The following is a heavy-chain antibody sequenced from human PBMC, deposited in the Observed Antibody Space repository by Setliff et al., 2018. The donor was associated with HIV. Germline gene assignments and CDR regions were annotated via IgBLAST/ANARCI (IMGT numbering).Heavy chain of an antibody. D-gene: IGHD3-9*01. CDR3: ANHNRETADDLLTDYYNYYYYTDV. CDR1: GGTFSTYA. CDR2: FIPIFRTT. V-gene: IGHV1-69*13. J-gene: IGHJ6*03. Sequence: SVKVSCKASGGTFSTYAISWVRQAPGQGLEWMGGFIPIFRTTNYAQKFQGRVTIIADESTSTAYMELSSLKSDDTAVYYCANHNRETADDLLTDYYNYYYYTDVWGKGTTVTVSS.